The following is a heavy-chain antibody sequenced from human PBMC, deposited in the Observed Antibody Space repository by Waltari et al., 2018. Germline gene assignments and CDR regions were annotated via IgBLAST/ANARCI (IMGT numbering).Heavy chain of an antibody. Sequence: QFQLQESGPGLVKPSETLSLTCRVSGYSISSDYWGWMRQPPGKGLEWIGSIFHSGDTYYNPSLKSRVTISVDTSKNQLSLKLHSVTAADTAVYYCVRDWRAGYFGPVRDTSFDHWGQGTLVTVSS. CDR1: GYSISSDY. D-gene: IGHD3-22*01. CDR3: VRDWRAGYFGPVRDTSFDH. CDR2: IFHSGDT. V-gene: IGHV4-38-2*02. J-gene: IGHJ4*02.